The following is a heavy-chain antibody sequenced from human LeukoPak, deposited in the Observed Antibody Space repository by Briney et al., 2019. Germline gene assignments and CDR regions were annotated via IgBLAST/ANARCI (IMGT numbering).Heavy chain of an antibody. V-gene: IGHV4-4*07. J-gene: IGHJ4*02. CDR3: ARVGDYALKD. CDR2: IYTSGSI. D-gene: IGHD3-16*01. Sequence: PSETLSLTCTVSGGPISSYYWSWIRQPAGKGLEWIGRIYTSGSINYNPSLKSRVTMSVDTSKNQFSLKLSSLTAADTAVYYCARVGDYALKDWGQGTLVTVSS. CDR1: GGPISSYY.